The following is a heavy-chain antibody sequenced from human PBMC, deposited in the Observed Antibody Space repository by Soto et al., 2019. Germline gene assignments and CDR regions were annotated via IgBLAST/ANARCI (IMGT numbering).Heavy chain of an antibody. V-gene: IGHV3-23*01. CDR2: ISASGGTT. J-gene: IGHJ4*02. D-gene: IGHD3-10*01. Sequence: EVQLLESGGGLVQPGGSLSISCAASGFDFSGYVMTWVRQAPGKGLEWVSGISASGGTTYYADSVKGRFTISRDNFKNTVYLQMNSLRAEDRAVYYCATVQRGGPGASFDFWGQGTLVTVSA. CDR1: GFDFSGYV. CDR3: ATVQRGGPGASFDF.